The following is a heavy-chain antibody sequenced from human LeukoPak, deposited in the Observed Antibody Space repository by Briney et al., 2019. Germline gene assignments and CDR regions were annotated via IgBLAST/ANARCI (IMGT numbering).Heavy chain of an antibody. CDR1: GYTLTELS. Sequence: ASVKVSCKVSGYTLTELSMHWVQQAPGKGLEWMGGFDPEDGETIYAQKFQGRVTMTEDTSTDTAYMELSSLRSEDTAVYYCATDPDCSSTSCYDYWGQGTLVTVSS. CDR3: ATDPDCSSTSCYDY. J-gene: IGHJ4*02. D-gene: IGHD2-2*01. V-gene: IGHV1-24*01. CDR2: FDPEDGET.